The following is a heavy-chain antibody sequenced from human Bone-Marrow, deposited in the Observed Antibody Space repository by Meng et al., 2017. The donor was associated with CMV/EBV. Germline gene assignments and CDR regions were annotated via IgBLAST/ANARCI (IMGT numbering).Heavy chain of an antibody. J-gene: IGHJ6*02. CDR2: ISYDGSNK. Sequence: GESLKISCAASGFTFSSYAMHWVRQAPGKGLEWVAVISYDGSNKYYADSVKGRSTISRDNSKNTLYLQMNSLRAEDTAVYYCARGGVWDFWSGYHSSYYYGMDVWGQGTTVTVSS. CDR3: ARGGVWDFWSGYHSSYYYGMDV. D-gene: IGHD3-3*01. CDR1: GFTFSSYA. V-gene: IGHV3-30-3*01.